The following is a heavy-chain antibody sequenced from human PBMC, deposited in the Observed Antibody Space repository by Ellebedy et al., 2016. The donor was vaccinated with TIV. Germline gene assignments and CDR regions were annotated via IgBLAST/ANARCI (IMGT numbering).Heavy chain of an antibody. D-gene: IGHD6-6*01. CDR3: ARGLLRDSSRGFDI. CDR1: GGSFSGYY. CDR2: INHSGST. V-gene: IGHV4-34*01. Sequence: SETLSLTCAVYGGSFSGYYWSWIRQPPGKGLEWIGEINHSGSTNYNPSLKSRVTISVDTSKNQFSLKLSSVTAADTAVYYCARGLLRDSSRGFDIWGLGTMVTVSS. J-gene: IGHJ3*02.